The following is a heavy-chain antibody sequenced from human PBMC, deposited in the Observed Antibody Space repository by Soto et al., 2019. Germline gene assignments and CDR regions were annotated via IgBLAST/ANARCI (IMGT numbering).Heavy chain of an antibody. J-gene: IGHJ4*02. CDR1: GYPFSSYA. D-gene: IGHD2-8*01. CDR2: INAGNGNT. Sequence: QVQLVQSGAEVKKPGASVKVSCKASGYPFSSYAMHWVRQAPGQRLEWMGWINAGNGNTKYSQMFQGRVTITRDTSASTAYKDLSSLRSEDTAVYYCAKGIYCTHRSCAGSDNFDYWGQGTLVTVSS. V-gene: IGHV1-3*01. CDR3: AKGIYCTHRSCAGSDNFDY.